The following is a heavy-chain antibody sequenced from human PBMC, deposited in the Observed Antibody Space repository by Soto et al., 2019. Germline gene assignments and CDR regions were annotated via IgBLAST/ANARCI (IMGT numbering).Heavy chain of an antibody. CDR3: ASGSPVRGIVGVGYYYMDV. V-gene: IGHV1-2*04. CDR2: INPNSGGT. Sequence: ASVKVSCKASGYTFTGYYMHWVRQAPGQGLEWMGWINPNSGGTNYAQKFQGWVTMTRDTSISTAYMELSRLRSDDTAVYYCASGSPVRGIVGVGYYYMDVWGKGTTVTVSS. D-gene: IGHD3-10*01. J-gene: IGHJ6*03. CDR1: GYTFTGYY.